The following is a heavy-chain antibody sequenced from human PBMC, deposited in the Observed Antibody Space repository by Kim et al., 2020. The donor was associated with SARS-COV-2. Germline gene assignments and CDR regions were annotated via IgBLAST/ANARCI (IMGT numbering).Heavy chain of an antibody. CDR3: ARDALVLLWFGDGENWFDP. Sequence: GGSLRLSCAASGFTFSSYAMHWVRQAPGKGLEWVAVISYDGSNKYYADSVKGRFTISRDNSKNTLYLQMNSLRAEDTAVYYCARDALVLLWFGDGENWFDPWGQGTLVTVSS. V-gene: IGHV3-30*04. D-gene: IGHD3-10*01. CDR1: GFTFSSYA. J-gene: IGHJ5*02. CDR2: ISYDGSNK.